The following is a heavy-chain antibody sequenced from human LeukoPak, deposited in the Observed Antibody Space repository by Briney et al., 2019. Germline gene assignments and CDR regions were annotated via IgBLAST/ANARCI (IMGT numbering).Heavy chain of an antibody. Sequence: ASVKVSCKASGYPFTRYGISWVRQAPGQGLEWMGWINPDNGNTKYAQKFQGRVTMTTDTSTSTAHMELRSLRPDDTAVYYCATYYCSTTSCYPYFFDYWGQGTLVTVSS. D-gene: IGHD2-2*01. V-gene: IGHV1-18*01. CDR3: ATYYCSTTSCYPYFFDY. CDR1: GYPFTRYG. J-gene: IGHJ4*02. CDR2: INPDNGNT.